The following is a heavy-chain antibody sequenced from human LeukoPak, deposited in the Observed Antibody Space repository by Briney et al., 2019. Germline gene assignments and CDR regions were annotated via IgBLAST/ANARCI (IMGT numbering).Heavy chain of an antibody. CDR1: GFTFSSYA. CDR3: AREDQKNYYDSSGYFDY. Sequence: GGSLRLSCAASGFTFSSYAMSWVRQAPGKGLEWVSAISGSGGSTYYADSVKGRFTISRDNSKNTLYLQMNSLRAEDTAVYYCAREDQKNYYDSSGYFDYWGQGTLVTVSS. CDR2: ISGSGGST. D-gene: IGHD3-22*01. V-gene: IGHV3-23*01. J-gene: IGHJ4*02.